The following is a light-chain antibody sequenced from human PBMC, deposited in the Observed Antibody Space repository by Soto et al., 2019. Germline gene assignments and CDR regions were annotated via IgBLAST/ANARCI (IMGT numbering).Light chain of an antibody. J-gene: IGKJ5*01. CDR2: DTS. V-gene: IGKV3D-20*01. Sequence: VVLTQSPATLSLSPGERGSLSYGASQSVSSSYVAWYQHKPGLAPRPLIHDTSSRAIGIPDRLSGSKSGTNFTLTIRRMEPEDVGMYYCPQYGSSPITFGQGTRLEIK. CDR3: PQYGSSPIT. CDR1: QSVSSSY.